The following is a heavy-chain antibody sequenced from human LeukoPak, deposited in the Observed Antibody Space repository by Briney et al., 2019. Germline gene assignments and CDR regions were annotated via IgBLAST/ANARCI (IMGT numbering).Heavy chain of an antibody. J-gene: IGHJ4*02. CDR2: ISSSGSTI. CDR3: ASAHYYDSSGYSFDY. D-gene: IGHD3-22*01. V-gene: IGHV3-11*01. CDR1: GFTFSDYY. Sequence: GGSLRLSCAASGFTFSDYYMSWIRQAPGKGLEWVSYISSSGSTIYYADSVKGRFTISRDNAKNSLYLQMNSLRDEDTAVYYCASAHYYDSSGYSFDYWGQGTLVTVSS.